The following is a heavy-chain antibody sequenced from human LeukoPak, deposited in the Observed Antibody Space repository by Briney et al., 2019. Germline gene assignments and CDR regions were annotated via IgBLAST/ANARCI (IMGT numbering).Heavy chain of an antibody. V-gene: IGHV3-7*01. J-gene: IGHJ4*02. D-gene: IGHD3-9*01. CDR1: EFTFSTYW. CDR2: IKQDGSEK. Sequence: PGGSLRLSCAASEFTFSTYWMSWVRQAPGKGLEWVADIKQDGSEKYYVHSVKGRFTISRDNSKNTLYLQMNSLRAEDTAVYYCARDPKFFGFDYLFYYFDYWGQGTLVTVSS. CDR3: ARDPKFFGFDYLFYYFDY.